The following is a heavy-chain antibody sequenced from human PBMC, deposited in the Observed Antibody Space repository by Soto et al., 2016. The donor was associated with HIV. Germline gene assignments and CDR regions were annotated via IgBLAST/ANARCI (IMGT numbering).Heavy chain of an antibody. D-gene: IGHD1-26*01. CDR3: AREPTTTTDWHSFLDF. CDR1: GFTFSDSR. CDR2: ISPEGTAT. J-gene: IGHJ2*01. V-gene: IGHV3-74*01. Sequence: EVQLVESGGDLVQPGGSLRLSCRASGFTFSDSRMHWVRQAPGKGLVWVSRISPEGTATSYADSEKGRFTISRDNAKNTVYLQMNSLRVEDTSVYYCAREPTTTTDWHSFLDFWGRGTHVIISS.